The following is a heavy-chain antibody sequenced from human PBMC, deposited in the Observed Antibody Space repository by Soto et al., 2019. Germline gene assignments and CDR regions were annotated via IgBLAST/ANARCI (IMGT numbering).Heavy chain of an antibody. V-gene: IGHV3-11*06. J-gene: IGHJ5*02. Sequence: QMQLVESGGGLVKPGGSLRLSCVASGFTFSEYYMNWIRQAPGKGLEWVSYISGSGSYTKSADSVRGRFTISRDNAKNSLYLQMNSLRDEDTAIYYCASRITFVRGVISPGSWGQGTLVTVSS. CDR1: GFTFSEYY. CDR2: ISGSGSYT. D-gene: IGHD3-10*01. CDR3: ASRITFVRGVISPGS.